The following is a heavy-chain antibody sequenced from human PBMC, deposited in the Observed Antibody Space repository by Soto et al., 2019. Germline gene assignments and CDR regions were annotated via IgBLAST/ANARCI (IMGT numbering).Heavy chain of an antibody. V-gene: IGHV4-30-4*01. Sequence: QVQLQESGPGLVEPSQTLSLTCTVSGGSVSSGYYYWSWIRQPPGRGLEWIGHIYNSGSTYRNPSLRGRGTVSVETSKNQFSLKLSSVTAADTAIYYCARGPDGDKVDHWGQGTLVTVSS. J-gene: IGHJ4*02. D-gene: IGHD7-27*01. CDR1: GGSVSSGYYY. CDR3: ARGPDGDKVDH. CDR2: IYNSGST.